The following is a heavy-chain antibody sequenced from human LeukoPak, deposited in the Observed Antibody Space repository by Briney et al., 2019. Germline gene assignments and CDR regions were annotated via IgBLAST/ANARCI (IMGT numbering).Heavy chain of an antibody. J-gene: IGHJ6*03. CDR3: ASDYPLYYYYMDV. Sequence: GGSLRLSCTASRFFLSAYNMSWVRQAPGRGLEWVASIHGSSPSAAGIRFYADSVKGRFTISGDYFKNTLYLQMNTLRVEDTAVYYCASDYPLYYYYMDVWGKGTTVTVSS. CDR2: IHGSSPSAAGIR. D-gene: IGHD4-11*01. CDR1: RFFLSAYN. V-gene: IGHV3-23*01.